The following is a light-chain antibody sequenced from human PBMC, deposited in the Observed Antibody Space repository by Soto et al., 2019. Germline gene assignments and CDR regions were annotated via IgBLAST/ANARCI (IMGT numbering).Light chain of an antibody. Sequence: QPVLTQSPSVSGAPGQRVTISCTGSSSNIGAGYDVHWYQQLPGTAPKLLIYGNSNRPSGVPDRFSGSKSGTSASLAITGLQAEDEADYYCQSYDSSLSALFGGGTQLTVL. V-gene: IGLV1-40*01. CDR3: QSYDSSLSAL. CDR2: GNS. CDR1: SSNIGAGYD. J-gene: IGLJ2*01.